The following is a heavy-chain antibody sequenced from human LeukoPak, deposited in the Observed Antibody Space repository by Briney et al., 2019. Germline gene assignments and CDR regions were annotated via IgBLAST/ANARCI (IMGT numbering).Heavy chain of an antibody. Sequence: ASVKVSCKASGYTFTSYGISWVRQAPGQGLEWMGWISAYNGNTIYAQKFQGRVTMTEDTSTDTAYMELSSLRSEDTAVYYCATPRDGYNRFDYWGQGTLVTVSS. V-gene: IGHV1-18*01. J-gene: IGHJ4*02. CDR2: ISAYNGNT. CDR3: ATPRDGYNRFDY. D-gene: IGHD5-24*01. CDR1: GYTFTSYG.